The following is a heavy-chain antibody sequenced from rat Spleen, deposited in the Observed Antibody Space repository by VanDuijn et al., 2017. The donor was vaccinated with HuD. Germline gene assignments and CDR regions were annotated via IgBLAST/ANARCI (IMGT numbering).Heavy chain of an antibody. V-gene: IGHV5-29*01. CDR1: GFTFSNYD. CDR2: ISYDGHSA. D-gene: IGHD1-11*01. Sequence: EVQLVESGGGLVQPGRSMKLSCAASGFTFSNYDMAWVRQAPTKGLEWVTTISYDGHSAYYRGSVKGRFTCSRDNAEGTLYLQMDSLRSEDTATYYCARALYGGSSELGWFAYWGQGVMVTVSS. CDR3: ARALYGGSSELGWFAY. J-gene: IGHJ2*01.